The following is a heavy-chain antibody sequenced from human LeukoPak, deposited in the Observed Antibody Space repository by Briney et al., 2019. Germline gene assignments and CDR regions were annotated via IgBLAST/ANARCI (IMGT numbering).Heavy chain of an antibody. D-gene: IGHD2-15*01. CDR3: ARDGYCSGGSCYIYYYYGMDV. Sequence: PGGSLRLSCAASGFTFSSYAMSWVRQAPGKGLEWVSVISGNGGSTYYADSVKGRFTISRDNSKNTLYLQMNSLRAEDTAVYYCARDGYCSGGSCYIYYYYGMDVWGQGTTVTVSS. CDR2: ISGNGGST. CDR1: GFTFSSYA. V-gene: IGHV3-23*01. J-gene: IGHJ6*02.